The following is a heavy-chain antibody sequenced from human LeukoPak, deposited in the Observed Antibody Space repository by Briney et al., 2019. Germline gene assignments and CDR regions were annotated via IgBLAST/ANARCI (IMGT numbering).Heavy chain of an antibody. CDR2: IYYSGST. Sequence: SETLSLTCTVSGGSISSYYWSWIRQPPGKGLEWIGYIYYSGSTNYNPSLKSRVTISVDTSKNQFSLKLSSVTAADTAVYYCARCSGWYGGWFDPWGQGTLVAVSS. CDR1: GGSISSYY. V-gene: IGHV4-59*01. CDR3: ARCSGWYGGWFDP. D-gene: IGHD6-19*01. J-gene: IGHJ5*02.